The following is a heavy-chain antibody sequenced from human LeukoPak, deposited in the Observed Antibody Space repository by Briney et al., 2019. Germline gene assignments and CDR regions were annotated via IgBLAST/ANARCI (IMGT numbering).Heavy chain of an antibody. V-gene: IGHV1-2*02. Sequence: ASVKVSCKASGYTFTGYYVHWVRQAPGQGLEWMGWINPNSGGTNYAQKFQGRVTMTRDTSISTAYMELSRLRSDDTAVYYCARALERKNYGGNSAPSDPWGQGTLVTVSS. CDR1: GYTFTGYY. J-gene: IGHJ5*02. D-gene: IGHD4-23*01. CDR3: ARALERKNYGGNSAPSDP. CDR2: INPNSGGT.